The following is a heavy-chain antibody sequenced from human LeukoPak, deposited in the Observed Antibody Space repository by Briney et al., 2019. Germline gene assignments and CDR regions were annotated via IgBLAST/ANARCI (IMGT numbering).Heavy chain of an antibody. CDR2: SSACNGNT. Sequence: ASVKVSCKASGYTFTGYYMHWVRQAPGQGLEWMGWSSACNGNTNIAQKLQGRVTMTTDTPTRKAYMELRRLRSDDTAVYYCARDYGNYYDSSGYYYEYYFDYWGQGTLVTVSS. CDR3: ARDYGNYYDSSGYYYEYYFDY. CDR1: GYTFTGYY. J-gene: IGHJ4*02. V-gene: IGHV1-18*04. D-gene: IGHD3-22*01.